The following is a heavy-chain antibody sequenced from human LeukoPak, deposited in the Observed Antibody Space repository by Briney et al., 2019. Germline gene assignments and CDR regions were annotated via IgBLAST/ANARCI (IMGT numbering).Heavy chain of an antibody. CDR2: TYYSSKWYY. V-gene: IGHV6-1*01. Sequence: SQTLSLTCAISGDSVSSYSAAWNWIRQSPSRGLEWLGRTYYSSKWYYDYAVSVKSRITINPDTSKNQFSLHLKSVTPEDSAVYFCARVPYNWNKGGSYHLDFWGHGTLVTVSS. CDR1: GDSVSSYSAA. J-gene: IGHJ4*01. D-gene: IGHD1/OR15-1a*01. CDR3: ARVPYNWNKGGSYHLDF.